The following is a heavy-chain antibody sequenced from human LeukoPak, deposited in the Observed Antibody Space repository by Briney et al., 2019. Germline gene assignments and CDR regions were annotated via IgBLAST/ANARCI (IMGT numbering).Heavy chain of an antibody. CDR2: FDPEDGET. CDR1: GYTLTELS. D-gene: IGHD5-18*01. V-gene: IGHV1-24*01. Sequence: ASVKVSCKVSGYTLTELSMHWVRQAPGKGLGWMGGFDPEDGETIYAQKFQGRVTMTEDTSTDTAYMELSSLRSEDTAVYYCATAPYSYGYATLVYWGQGTLVTVSS. CDR3: ATAPYSYGYATLVY. J-gene: IGHJ4*02.